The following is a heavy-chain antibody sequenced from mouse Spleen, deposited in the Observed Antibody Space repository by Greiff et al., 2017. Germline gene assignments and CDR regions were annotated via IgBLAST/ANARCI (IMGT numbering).Heavy chain of an antibody. CDR2: INPGSGGT. D-gene: IGHD2-1*01. V-gene: IGHV1-54*01. CDR3: AREGAYGNYY. Sequence: VQLQQSGAELVRPGTSVKVSCKASGYAFTNYLIEWVKQRPGQGLEWIGVINPGSGGTNYNEKFKGKATLTADKSSSTAYMQLSSLTSEDSAVYFCAREGAYGNYYWGQGTTLTVSS. CDR1: GYAFTNYL. J-gene: IGHJ2*01.